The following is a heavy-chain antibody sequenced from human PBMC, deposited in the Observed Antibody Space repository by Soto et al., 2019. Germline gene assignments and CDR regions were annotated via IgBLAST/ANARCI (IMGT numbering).Heavy chain of an antibody. CDR3: ARGWRWLVPFDY. V-gene: IGHV1-18*01. CDR2: NGNT. Sequence: NGNTNYAQKLQGRVTMTTDTSTSTAYMELRSLRSDDTAVYYCARGWRWLVPFDYWGQGTLVTVSS. D-gene: IGHD6-19*01. J-gene: IGHJ4*02.